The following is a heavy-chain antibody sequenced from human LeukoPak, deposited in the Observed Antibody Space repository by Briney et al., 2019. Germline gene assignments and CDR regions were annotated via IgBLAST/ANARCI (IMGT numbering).Heavy chain of an antibody. J-gene: IGHJ4*02. D-gene: IGHD5-12*01. CDR1: GFNFSTQE. CDR3: ARGSYTGFDLYFDS. Sequence: GGSLRLSCAASGFNFSTQEMAWVRQAPGKGLEWVSYISNDGRTIYYADSVKGRFTISRDNTRNSLFLQLSSLSADDTAFYYCARGSYTGFDLYFDSWGQGTLVTVSS. V-gene: IGHV3-48*03. CDR2: ISNDGRTI.